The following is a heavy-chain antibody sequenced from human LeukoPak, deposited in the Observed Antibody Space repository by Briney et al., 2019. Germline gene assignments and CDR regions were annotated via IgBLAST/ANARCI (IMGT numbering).Heavy chain of an antibody. CDR3: AGYCSGGSCSY. Sequence: TSETLSLTCSVSGGSMNRYYWSWIRQPPGKGLEWMGYIYYSGTTNYTPSLKSRVTISVDTSKHQFSLKLSSVTAADTAVYYCAGYCSGGSCSYWGQGTLVTVSS. D-gene: IGHD2-15*01. J-gene: IGHJ4*02. V-gene: IGHV4-59*01. CDR1: GGSMNRYY. CDR2: IYYSGTT.